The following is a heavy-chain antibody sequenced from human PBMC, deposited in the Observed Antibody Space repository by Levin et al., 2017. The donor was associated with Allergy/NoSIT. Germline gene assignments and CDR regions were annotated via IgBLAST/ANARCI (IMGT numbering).Heavy chain of an antibody. CDR2: ISYDGSNK. D-gene: IGHD2-2*01. J-gene: IGHJ4*02. Sequence: GGSLRLSCAASGFTFSSYGMHWVRQAPGKGLEWVAVISYDGSNKYYADSVKGRFTISRDNSKNTLYLQMNSLRAEDTAVYYCAKRIYPRYCTSCYAVDYWGQGTLVTVSS. CDR3: AKRIYPRYCTSCYAVDY. CDR1: GFTFSSYG. V-gene: IGHV3-30*18.